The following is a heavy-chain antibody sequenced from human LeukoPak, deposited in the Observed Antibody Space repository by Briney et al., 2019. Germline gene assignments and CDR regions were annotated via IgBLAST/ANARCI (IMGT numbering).Heavy chain of an antibody. D-gene: IGHD3-10*01. V-gene: IGHV3-30*18. CDR2: TSYDGSNK. Sequence: GRSLRLSCAASGFTFSSYGMHWVRQAPGKGLEWVAVTSYDGSNKNYAASVKGRFTISRDNSKNTLYLQMNSLRAEDTAVYYCAKKSPGTYYAPPDYWGQGTLVTVSS. CDR3: AKKSPGTYYAPPDY. J-gene: IGHJ4*02. CDR1: GFTFSSYG.